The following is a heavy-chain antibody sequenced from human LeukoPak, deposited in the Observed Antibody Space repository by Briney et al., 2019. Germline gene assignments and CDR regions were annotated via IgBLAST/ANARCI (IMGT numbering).Heavy chain of an antibody. J-gene: IGHJ4*02. CDR1: GFTFTHYA. CDR2: ISATGTST. D-gene: IGHD5-12*01. CDR3: VSRRGYAAYDPLDY. V-gene: IGHV3-23*01. Sequence: GGSLRHSCAASGFTFTHYALNWVRQAPGKGLEWVSGISATGTSTNSADSLKGRFTISRDNSKNTLSLQMNSLRADDTAVYYCVSRRGYAAYDPLDYWGQGTLVTVSS.